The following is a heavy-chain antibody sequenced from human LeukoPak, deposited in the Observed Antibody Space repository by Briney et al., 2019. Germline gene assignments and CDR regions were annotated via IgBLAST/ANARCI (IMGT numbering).Heavy chain of an antibody. CDR3: ARSDSSGYYYFDY. D-gene: IGHD3-22*01. Sequence: TGGSLRLSCAASGFTFSSYAMSWVRQAPGKGLEWVSAISGSGGSTYYADSVKGRFTISRDNSKNTLYLQMNSLRAEDTAVYYCARSDSSGYYYFDYWGQGTLVTVSS. V-gene: IGHV3-23*01. CDR1: GFTFSSYA. J-gene: IGHJ4*02. CDR2: ISGSGGST.